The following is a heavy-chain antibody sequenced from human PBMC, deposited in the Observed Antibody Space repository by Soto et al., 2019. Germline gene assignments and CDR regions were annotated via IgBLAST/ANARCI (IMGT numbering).Heavy chain of an antibody. CDR2: IYYSRST. CDR3: ARDTPRGYSYGSFDY. V-gene: IGHV4-31*03. J-gene: IGHJ4*02. D-gene: IGHD5-18*01. CDR1: GGSISSGGYY. Sequence: QVQLQESGPGLVKPSQTLSLTCTVSGGSISSGGYYWSWIRQHPGKGLEWIGYIYYSRSTYYNPSLKSRVTISVDTSKNQFSLKLSSVTAADTAVYYCARDTPRGYSYGSFDYWGQGTLVTVSS.